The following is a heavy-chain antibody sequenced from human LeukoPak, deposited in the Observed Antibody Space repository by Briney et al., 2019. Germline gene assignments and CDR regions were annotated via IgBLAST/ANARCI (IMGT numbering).Heavy chain of an antibody. CDR3: ARERTYYDFWSGYYPMGYFDY. J-gene: IGHJ4*02. D-gene: IGHD3-3*01. CDR1: GGSISSGDYC. CDR2: IYYSGST. Sequence: PSETLSLTCTVSGGSISSGDYCWSWIRQPPGKGLEWIGYIYYSGSTYYNPSLKSRVTISVDTSKNQFSLKLSSVTAADTAVYYCARERTYYDFWSGYYPMGYFDYWGQGTLVTVSS. V-gene: IGHV4-30-4*01.